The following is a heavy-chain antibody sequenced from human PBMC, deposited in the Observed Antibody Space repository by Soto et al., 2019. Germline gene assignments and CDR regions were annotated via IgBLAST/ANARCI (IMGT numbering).Heavy chain of an antibody. V-gene: IGHV1-2*02. D-gene: IGHD4-17*01. CDR1: GYTFTGYY. J-gene: IGHJ4*02. CDR2: INPNSGGT. CDR3: ARDPVYGDYEGVFDY. Sequence: QVQLVQSGAEVKKPGASVKVSCKASGYTFTGYYMHWVRQAPGQGLEWMGWINPNSGGTNYAQKFQGRVTMTRDTSSSTAYMELSRLRSDDTAVYYCARDPVYGDYEGVFDYWGQGTLVTVSS.